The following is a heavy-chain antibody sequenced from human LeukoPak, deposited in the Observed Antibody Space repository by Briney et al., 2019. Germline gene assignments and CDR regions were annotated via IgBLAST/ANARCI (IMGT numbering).Heavy chain of an antibody. CDR1: GDSITGSSYY. J-gene: IGHJ4*02. Sequence: SETLSLTCTVSGDSITGSSYYWGRIRQPPGKELKWIGSMYYSGSTYSNPSLKSRVTISADTSKNQFSLKLKSVTAADTAVYYCARQYYDSTGYYYFDYWGQGTLVTVSS. CDR3: ARQYYDSTGYYYFDY. D-gene: IGHD3-22*01. CDR2: MYYSGST. V-gene: IGHV4-39*01.